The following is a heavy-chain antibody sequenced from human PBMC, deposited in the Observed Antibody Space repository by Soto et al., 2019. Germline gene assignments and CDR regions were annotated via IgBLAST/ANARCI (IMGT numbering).Heavy chain of an antibody. V-gene: IGHV3-33*01. D-gene: IGHD3-22*01. CDR2: IWYDGSNK. CDR3: ARDQFYYNDFSGKPLNAFDD. Sequence: GGSLRLSCAASGFTFSSYGMHWVRQAPGKGLEWVAVIWYDGSNKYYADSVKGRFTISRDNSKNTLYLQMNSLRAEDTAVYYCARDQFYYNDFSGKPLNAFDDGGQGTMVTFAS. J-gene: IGHJ3*01. CDR1: GFTFSSYG.